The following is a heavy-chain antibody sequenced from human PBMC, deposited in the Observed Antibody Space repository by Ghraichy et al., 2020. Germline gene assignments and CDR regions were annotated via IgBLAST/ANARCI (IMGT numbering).Heavy chain of an antibody. CDR1: GGSISSYY. J-gene: IGHJ4*02. Sequence: ETLSLTCTVSGGSISSYYWSWIRQPPGKGLEWIGYIYYSGSTNYNPSLKSRVTISVDTSKNQFSLKLSSVTAADTAVYYCARAQLMAGTAFDYWGQGTLVTVSS. CDR3: ARAQLMAGTAFDY. V-gene: IGHV4-59*01. D-gene: IGHD6-19*01. CDR2: IYYSGST.